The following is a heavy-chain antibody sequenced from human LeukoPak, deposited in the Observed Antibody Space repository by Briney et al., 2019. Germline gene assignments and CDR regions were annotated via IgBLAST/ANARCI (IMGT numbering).Heavy chain of an antibody. D-gene: IGHD1-26*01. Sequence: GGSLRLSCAASGFTFSSYSMNWVRQAPGRGLEWVSSISSSSSYIYYADSVKGRFTISRDNAKNSLYLQMNSLRAEDTAVYYCARGVGATTVDYWGQGTLVTVSS. V-gene: IGHV3-21*01. CDR2: ISSSSSYI. J-gene: IGHJ4*02. CDR3: ARGVGATTVDY. CDR1: GFTFSSYS.